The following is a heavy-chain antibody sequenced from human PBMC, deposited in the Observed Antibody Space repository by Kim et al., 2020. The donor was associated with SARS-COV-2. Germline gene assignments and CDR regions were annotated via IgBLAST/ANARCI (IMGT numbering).Heavy chain of an antibody. V-gene: IGHV4-59*13. D-gene: IGHD2-21*01. CDR1: GGSIRTFY. CDR2: FYYDGKT. CDR3: ARSSRGPDDCFDV. J-gene: IGHJ3*01. Sequence: SETLSLTCDVSGGSIRTFYWSWLRQPPGKGPEWISYFYYDGKTDYKPSLNSRVTMSVDMSKNQFSLRLASVSAADTAMYYCARSSRGPDDCFDVWGQGTMVTVTS.